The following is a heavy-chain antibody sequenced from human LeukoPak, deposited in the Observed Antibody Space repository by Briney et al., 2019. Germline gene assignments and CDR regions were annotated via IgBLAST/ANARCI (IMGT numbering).Heavy chain of an antibody. Sequence: ASVKVSCKASGYTFTSYGISWVRQAPGQGLEWMGWISAYNGNTNYVQKLQGRVTMTTDTSTSTAYMELRSLRSDDTAVYYCARVSGSGWELPFGSFDYWGQGTLVTVSS. D-gene: IGHD1-26*01. V-gene: IGHV1-18*01. J-gene: IGHJ4*02. CDR1: GYTFTSYG. CDR3: ARVSGSGWELPFGSFDY. CDR2: ISAYNGNT.